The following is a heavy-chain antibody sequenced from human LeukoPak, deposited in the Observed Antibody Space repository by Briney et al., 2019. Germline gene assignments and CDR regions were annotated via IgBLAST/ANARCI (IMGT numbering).Heavy chain of an antibody. CDR2: IFYTGST. Sequence: PSETLSLTCTVSGGSINSYYWSWIRQSPGKALEWIGNIFYTGSTYCSPSLKSRVTISVDTSKNQFSLKLSSVTAADTAVYYCARDLRYYGSGSYYKGEDWFDPWGQGTLVTVSS. CDR1: GGSINSYY. D-gene: IGHD3-10*01. CDR3: ARDLRYYGSGSYYKGEDWFDP. J-gene: IGHJ5*02. V-gene: IGHV4-59*01.